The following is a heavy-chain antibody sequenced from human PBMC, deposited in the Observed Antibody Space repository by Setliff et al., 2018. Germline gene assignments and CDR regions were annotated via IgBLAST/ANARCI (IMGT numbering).Heavy chain of an antibody. V-gene: IGHV4-39*07. CDR2: IYYTGST. Sequence: PSETLSLTCTVSGGSISSSSHYWGWIRQPPGKGLEWIGSIYYTGSTYYNPSLKSRVTMSVDTSKRQFSLKLGSATAADTAVYYCARDMGQPYYFESWGQGTLVTVPQ. D-gene: IGHD1-1*01. CDR1: GGSISSSSHY. J-gene: IGHJ4*01. CDR3: ARDMGQPYYFES.